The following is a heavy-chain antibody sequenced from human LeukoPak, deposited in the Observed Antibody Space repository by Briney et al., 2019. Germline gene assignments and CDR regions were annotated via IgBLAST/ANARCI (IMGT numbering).Heavy chain of an antibody. V-gene: IGHV4-39*07. CDR1: GGSISSSSYY. J-gene: IGHJ2*01. Sequence: SETLTLTCTVSGGSISSSSYYWGWNRQPPGKGLEWIGSIYYSGSTYYNPSLKSRVTISVDTSKNQFSLKLSSVTAADTAVYYCARDQRYSSSWDNWYFDLWGRGTLVTVSS. CDR2: IYYSGST. D-gene: IGHD6-13*01. CDR3: ARDQRYSSSWDNWYFDL.